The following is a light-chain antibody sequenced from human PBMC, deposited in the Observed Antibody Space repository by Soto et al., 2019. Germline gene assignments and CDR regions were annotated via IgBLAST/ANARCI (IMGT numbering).Light chain of an antibody. Sequence: QSVLTQPASLSRSPGQSITISCSGTSRDIGAYNLVSWYQQLPGKAPKLLIYEVRSRPSGISYRFSGSKSGTTASLTISSLLPEDEADYYCSAYTSRSTLVFGGGTQLTVL. CDR2: EVR. V-gene: IGLV2-14*01. CDR1: SRDIGAYNL. CDR3: SAYTSRSTLV. J-gene: IGLJ2*01.